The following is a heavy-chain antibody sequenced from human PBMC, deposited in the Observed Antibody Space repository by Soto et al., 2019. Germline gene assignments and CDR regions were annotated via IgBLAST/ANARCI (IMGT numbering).Heavy chain of an antibody. J-gene: IGHJ4*02. CDR2: TRNKANSYTT. Sequence: TGGSLRLSCAASGFTFSDHYMDWVRQAPGKGLEWVGRTRNKANSYTTEYAASVKGRFTISRDDSKNSLYLQMNSLKTEDTAVYYCARVGGNQSELYRYDYFDYWGQGTLVTVSS. D-gene: IGHD5-18*01. CDR1: GFTFSDHY. V-gene: IGHV3-72*01. CDR3: ARVGGNQSELYRYDYFDY.